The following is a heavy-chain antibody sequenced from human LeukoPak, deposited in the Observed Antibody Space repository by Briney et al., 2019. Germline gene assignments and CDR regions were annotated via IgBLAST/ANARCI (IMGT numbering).Heavy chain of an antibody. CDR1: GYTFTGYY. D-gene: IGHD3-10*01. CDR2: INPNSGGT. Sequence: GASVKVSCKASGYTFTGYYMHWVRQAPGQGLEWMGWINPNSGGTNYAQKFQGRVTMTRDTSISTAYMELSRLRSDDTAVYYCAREYGSMVRGVHDYYYGMDVWGQGTTVTVSS. V-gene: IGHV1-2*02. J-gene: IGHJ6*02. CDR3: AREYGSMVRGVHDYYYGMDV.